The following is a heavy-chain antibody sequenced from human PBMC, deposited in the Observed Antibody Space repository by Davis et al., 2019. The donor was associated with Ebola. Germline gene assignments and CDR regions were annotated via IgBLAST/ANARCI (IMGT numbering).Heavy chain of an antibody. V-gene: IGHV4-34*01. CDR2: INHSGST. CDR3: ARDPDY. Sequence: SETLSLTCAVYGGSFSGHYWSWIRQPPGKGLEWIGEINHSGSTNYNPSLKSRVTISVDTSKNQFSLKLSSVTAADTAVYYCARDPDYWGQGTLVTVSS. CDR1: GGSFSGHY. J-gene: IGHJ4*02.